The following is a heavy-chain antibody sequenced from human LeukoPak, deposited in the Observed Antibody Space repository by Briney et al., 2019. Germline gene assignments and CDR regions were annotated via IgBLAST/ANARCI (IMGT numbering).Heavy chain of an antibody. J-gene: IGHJ6*02. CDR3: ARFGVAYDMDV. CDR1: GGSISGHY. V-gene: IGHV4-59*11. D-gene: IGHD3-16*01. CDR2: IHYSGRP. Sequence: PSETLSLTCTVSGGSISGHYWTWIRQPPGKGLEWIGQIHYSGRPDYTPSLKSRVTISVDTSKNQLSLKVTSVTGADTAVYYCARFGVAYDMDVWGQGTTVTVSS.